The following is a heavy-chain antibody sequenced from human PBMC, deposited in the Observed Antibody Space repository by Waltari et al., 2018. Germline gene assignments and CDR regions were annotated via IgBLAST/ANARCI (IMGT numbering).Heavy chain of an antibody. D-gene: IGHD6-13*01. CDR3: ARIWIAAAGKGY. V-gene: IGHV3-48*04. Sequence: EVQLVESGGGLVQPGGSLRRSCAASGFTYSRYSMHWVRQAPGKGLEWVSYISSSSSTIYYEDSVKGRFTISRDNAKNSLYLQMNSLRAEDTAVYYCARIWIAAAGKGYWGQGTLVTVSS. J-gene: IGHJ4*02. CDR1: GFTYSRYS. CDR2: ISSSSSTI.